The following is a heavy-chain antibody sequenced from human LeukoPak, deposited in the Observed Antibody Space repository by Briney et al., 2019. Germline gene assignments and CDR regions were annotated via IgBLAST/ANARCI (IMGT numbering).Heavy chain of an antibody. J-gene: IGHJ3*02. Sequence: PGRSLRLSCAASGFTFSTYAMHWVRQAPGKGLDWVAVISHDGINKYYTDSVKGRLTISRDNSKNTLYLQMNSLRAEDTALYYCVRVAQVGPPFGIWGQGTMVTVSS. V-gene: IGHV3-30*04. CDR3: VRVAQVGPPFGI. CDR2: ISHDGINK. D-gene: IGHD1-26*01. CDR1: GFTFSTYA.